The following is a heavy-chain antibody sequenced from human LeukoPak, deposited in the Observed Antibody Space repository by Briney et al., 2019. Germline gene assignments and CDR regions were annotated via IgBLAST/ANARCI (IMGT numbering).Heavy chain of an antibody. Sequence: ASVKVSCKASGYTFTSYDINWVRQATGQGLEWMGWMNPNSGNTGYAQKFQGRVPITRNTSISTAYMELSSLRSEDTAVYYCAREVLAPFNTYYYGSGSYYTGGSWFDPWGQGTLVTVSS. D-gene: IGHD3-10*01. CDR2: MNPNSGNT. V-gene: IGHV1-8*03. CDR3: AREVLAPFNTYYYGSGSYYTGGSWFDP. CDR1: GYTFTSYD. J-gene: IGHJ5*02.